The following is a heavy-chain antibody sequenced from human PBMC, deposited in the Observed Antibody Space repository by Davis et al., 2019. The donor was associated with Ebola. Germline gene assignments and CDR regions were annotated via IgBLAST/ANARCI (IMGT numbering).Heavy chain of an antibody. CDR2: ISYDGSNK. CDR1: GFTFSSYS. D-gene: IGHD3-22*01. CDR3: AREDYYDSSGYLVYYFDY. J-gene: IGHJ4*02. Sequence: GESLKISCAASGFTFSSYSMNWVRQAPGKGLEWVAVISYDGSNKYYADSVKGRFTISRDNSKNTLYLQMNSLRAEDTAVYYCAREDYYDSSGYLVYYFDYWGQGTLVTVSS. V-gene: IGHV3-30*03.